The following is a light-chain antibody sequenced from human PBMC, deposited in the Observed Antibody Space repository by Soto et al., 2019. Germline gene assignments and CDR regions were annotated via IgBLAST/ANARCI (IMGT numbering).Light chain of an antibody. CDR2: GAS. J-gene: IGKJ2*01. CDR1: QSVSSN. Sequence: EILMTQSPATLSVSPGERATLSCRASQSVSSNLAWYQQKPGQAPRRLIYGASNRATGIPARFSGSGSGTEFTLTISSLQSEDFAVYYCQHYNNWPYTFGQGTKLEIK. V-gene: IGKV3-15*01. CDR3: QHYNNWPYT.